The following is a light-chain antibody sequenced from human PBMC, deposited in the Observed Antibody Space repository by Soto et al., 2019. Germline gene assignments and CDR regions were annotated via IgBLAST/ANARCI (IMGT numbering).Light chain of an antibody. V-gene: IGKV3-15*01. CDR3: QQYENWPPWT. CDR1: QSVTNN. J-gene: IGKJ1*01. CDR2: AAS. Sequence: EIVLTQSPATLSVSPGERATLYCWASQSVTNNLAWYQQKPGQAPRLLIYAASTRATGIPARFSGSGSGTAFTLAISSLQSEDFSVDYCQQYENWPPWTFGRGTKVEIK.